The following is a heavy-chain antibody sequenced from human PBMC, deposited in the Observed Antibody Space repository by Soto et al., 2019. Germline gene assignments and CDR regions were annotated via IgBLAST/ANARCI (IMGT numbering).Heavy chain of an antibody. V-gene: IGHV1-8*01. CDR3: ARVRSGIVVVPAASFYYYYYMDV. D-gene: IGHD2-2*01. Sequence: ASVKVSCKASGYTFTSYDINWVRQATGQGLEWMGWMNPNSGNTGYAQKFQGRVTMTRNTSISTAYMELSSLRSEDTAVYYCARVRSGIVVVPAASFYYYYYMDVWGKGTTVTVSS. J-gene: IGHJ6*03. CDR2: MNPNSGNT. CDR1: GYTFTSYD.